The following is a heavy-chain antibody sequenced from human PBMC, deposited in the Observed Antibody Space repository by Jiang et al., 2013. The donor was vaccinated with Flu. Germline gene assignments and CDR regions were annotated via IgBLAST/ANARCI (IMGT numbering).Heavy chain of an antibody. J-gene: IGHJ5*02. CDR1: GGSVSSSNYY. V-gene: IGHV4-39*02. CDR3: ARRLGGSSEFDP. D-gene: IGHD6-6*01. Sequence: GSGLVKPSETLSLTCTVSGGSVSSSNYYWGWIRQPPGKGLEWIGNIYYSGSTYYNPSLKSRVAISLDTSKNHFSLTLSSVTAADTAVYYCARRLGGSSEFDPWGQGTLVTVSS. CDR2: IYYSGST.